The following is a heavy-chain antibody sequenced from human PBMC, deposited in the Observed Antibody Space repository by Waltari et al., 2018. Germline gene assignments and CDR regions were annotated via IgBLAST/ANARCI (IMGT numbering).Heavy chain of an antibody. CDR3: ARGNYYDFWSGSPAFDY. J-gene: IGHJ4*02. V-gene: IGHV1-8*01. CDR2: TNPNSGNT. D-gene: IGHD3-3*01. CDR1: GYTFTSFD. Sequence: QVQLVQSGAEVKKPGASVKVSCKASGYTFTSFDINWVRQATGQGLEWMGWTNPNSGNTGYAQKFQGRVTMTRNTSISTAYMELSSLRSEDTAVYYCARGNYYDFWSGSPAFDYWGQGTLVTVSS.